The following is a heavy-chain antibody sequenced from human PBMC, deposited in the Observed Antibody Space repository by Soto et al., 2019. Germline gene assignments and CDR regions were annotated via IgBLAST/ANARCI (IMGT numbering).Heavy chain of an antibody. CDR1: GFTFSSYS. CDR3: ARELTYSDS. Sequence: EVQLVEAGGGLVKPGGSLRLSCAASGFTFSSYSMNWVRQAPGKGLEWVSSISSSGSYIYYADSVKGRFTISRDNAKNSLYLQMNSLRAEDTAVYYCARELTYSDSWGQGTLVTVSS. D-gene: IGHD2-21*01. V-gene: IGHV3-21*01. CDR2: ISSSGSYI. J-gene: IGHJ4*02.